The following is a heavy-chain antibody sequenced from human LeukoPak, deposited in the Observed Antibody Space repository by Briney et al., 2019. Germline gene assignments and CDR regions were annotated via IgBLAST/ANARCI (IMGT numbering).Heavy chain of an antibody. CDR2: ISGSGGST. CDR1: GFTFSSYA. V-gene: IGHV3-23*01. CDR3: AKGIAAAGRYDYFAY. J-gene: IGHJ4*02. D-gene: IGHD6-13*01. Sequence: GGSLRLSCAASGFTFSSYAMSWVRQAPGKGLEWVSAISGSGGSTYYADSVKGRFTISRDNSKNTLYLQMNSLRAEDTAVYYCAKGIAAAGRYDYFAYWGQGTLVTVSS.